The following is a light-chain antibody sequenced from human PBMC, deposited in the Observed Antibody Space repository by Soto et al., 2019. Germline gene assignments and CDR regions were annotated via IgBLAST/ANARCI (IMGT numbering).Light chain of an antibody. CDR2: GNT. CDR1: SSSIGAGYD. CDR3: QSYDTRLSGYV. Sequence: QSVLTQPPSVSGAPGQRVTISCTGSSSSIGAGYDVHWYQHLPGTAPKLLIYGNTNRPSGVPDRFSGSRSGTTASLAITGLRPDDEADYYCQSYDTRLSGYVFATGTKLTVL. J-gene: IGLJ1*01. V-gene: IGLV1-40*01.